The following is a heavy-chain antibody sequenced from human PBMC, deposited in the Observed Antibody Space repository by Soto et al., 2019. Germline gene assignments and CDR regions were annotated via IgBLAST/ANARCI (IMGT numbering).Heavy chain of an antibody. CDR1: GFTLSDYY. J-gene: IGHJ6*03. Sequence: QVQLVESGGGLAKPGGSLRLSCEASGFTLSDYYMSWIRQAPVKGLEWISYISISGTIIYYADSVKGQFTNSRDNAKKSQYLQMNTRRAENTAVYYCARGDKQWLVGGDYYYYYMDVWGKGTTVTVSS. V-gene: IGHV3-11*01. CDR2: ISISGTII. CDR3: ARGDKQWLVGGDYYYYYMDV. D-gene: IGHD6-19*01.